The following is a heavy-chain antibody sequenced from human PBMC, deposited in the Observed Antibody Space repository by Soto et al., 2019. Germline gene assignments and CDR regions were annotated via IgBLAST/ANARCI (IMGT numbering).Heavy chain of an antibody. CDR2: ISGSGGST. Sequence: GGSLRLSCAASGFTFSSYAMSWVSQAQGKGLKWVSAISGSGGSTYYADSVKGRFTISRDNSKNTLYLQMNSLRAEDTAVYYCAKDEPAASNWFDPWGQGTLVTVSS. CDR3: AKDEPAASNWFDP. J-gene: IGHJ5*02. V-gene: IGHV3-23*01. D-gene: IGHD2-2*01. CDR1: GFTFSSYA.